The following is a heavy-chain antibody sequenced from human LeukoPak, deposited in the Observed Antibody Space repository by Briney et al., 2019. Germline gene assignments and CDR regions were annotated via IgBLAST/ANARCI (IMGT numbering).Heavy chain of an antibody. V-gene: IGHV4-59*01. CDR2: ISYSGST. Sequence: SETLSLTCTVSGGSISSYYWSWIRQPPEKGLEWIGYISYSGSTNYNPSLKSRVTISVDASKNQFSLKLSSVTAADTAVYYCAAGPGYCSSTSCYGGYFDLWGRGTLVTVSS. D-gene: IGHD2-2*01. J-gene: IGHJ2*01. CDR1: GGSISSYY. CDR3: AAGPGYCSSTSCYGGYFDL.